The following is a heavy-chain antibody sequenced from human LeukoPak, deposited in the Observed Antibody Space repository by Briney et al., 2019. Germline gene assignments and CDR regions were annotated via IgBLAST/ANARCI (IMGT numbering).Heavy chain of an antibody. CDR3: ARDRGTTGYFYLDS. J-gene: IGHJ4*02. CDR1: GGSINNYD. Sequence: PLETLSLTCTVSGGSINNYDWNWIRQPPGKGLEWIGYISNSGNTRYNSSLTSRATISKNTSKNQFSLMLTSVTAADTAVYYCARDRGTTGYFYLDSWGQGILVTVSS. D-gene: IGHD2/OR15-2a*01. V-gene: IGHV4-59*01. CDR2: ISNSGNT.